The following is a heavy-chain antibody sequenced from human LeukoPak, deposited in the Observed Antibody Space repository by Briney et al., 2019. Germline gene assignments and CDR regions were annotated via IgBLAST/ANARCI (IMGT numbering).Heavy chain of an antibody. CDR3: ARILGYCSGGSCFGAFDI. D-gene: IGHD2-15*01. Sequence: SETLSLTCTVSGGSISSYYWSWIRQPPWKGLEWIGYIYYSGSTNYNPSLKSRVTISVDASKNQFSLKLSSVTAADTAVYYCARILGYCSGGSCFGAFDIWGQGTMVTVSS. CDR1: GGSISSYY. V-gene: IGHV4-59*01. J-gene: IGHJ3*02. CDR2: IYYSGST.